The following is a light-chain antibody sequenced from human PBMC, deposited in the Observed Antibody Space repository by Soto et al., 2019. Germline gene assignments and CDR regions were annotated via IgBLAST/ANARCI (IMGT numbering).Light chain of an antibody. CDR1: SSNVGSNT. J-gene: IGLJ3*02. Sequence: QSVLTQPPSASGTPGQRVTISCSGSSSNVGSNTVSWYQQLPGTVPKVLIYSDDQRPSGVPDRFSGSRSGSSASLAISGLQSGDEADYYCASWEDSLNGWVIGGGTKVTVL. V-gene: IGLV1-44*01. CDR2: SDD. CDR3: ASWEDSLNGWV.